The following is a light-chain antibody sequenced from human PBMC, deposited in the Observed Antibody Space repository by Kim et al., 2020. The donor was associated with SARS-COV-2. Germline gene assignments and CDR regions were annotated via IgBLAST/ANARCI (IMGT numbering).Light chain of an antibody. CDR1: QSISSW. J-gene: IGKJ1*01. CDR2: KAS. Sequence: AYVGDRVTNTYRASQSISSWLAWYQQKPGKAPKLLIYKASSLQTGVPSRCSGSGSGTEFTLTFRSLQPDDFATYYCKQYKSYSRTFGQGTKVDIK. V-gene: IGKV1-5*03. CDR3: KQYKSYSRT.